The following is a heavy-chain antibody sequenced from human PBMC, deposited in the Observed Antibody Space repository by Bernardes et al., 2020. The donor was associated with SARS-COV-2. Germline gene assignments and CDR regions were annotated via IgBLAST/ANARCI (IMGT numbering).Heavy chain of an antibody. CDR1: GYTFTSYG. V-gene: IGHV1-18*01. CDR3: ARVGFRGGLYYYYGMDV. CDR2: ISAYNANT. D-gene: IGHD3-10*01. J-gene: IGHJ6*02. Sequence: ASVKVSCKASGYTFTSYGISWVRQAPGQGLEWMGWISAYNANTNYAQKLQGRVTMTTDTSTSTAYMELRSLRSDDTAVYYCARVGFRGGLYYYYGMDVWGQGTTVTVSS.